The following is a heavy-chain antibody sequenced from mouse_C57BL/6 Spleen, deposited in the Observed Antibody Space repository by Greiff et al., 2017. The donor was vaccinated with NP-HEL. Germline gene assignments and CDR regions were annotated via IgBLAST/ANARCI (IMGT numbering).Heavy chain of an antibody. CDR3: AGGYDGFAY. CDR1: GFTFSDYY. Sequence: EVKVEESGGGLVQPGGSLKLSCAASGFTFSDYYMYWVRQTPEKRLEWVAYISNGGGSTYYPDTVKGRFTISRDNAKNTLYLQMSRLKSEDTAMYYCAGGYDGFAYWGQGTLVTVSA. CDR2: ISNGGGST. V-gene: IGHV5-12*01. J-gene: IGHJ3*01. D-gene: IGHD2-2*01.